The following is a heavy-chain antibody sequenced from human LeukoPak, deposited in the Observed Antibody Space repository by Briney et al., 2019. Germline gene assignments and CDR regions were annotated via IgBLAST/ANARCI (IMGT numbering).Heavy chain of an antibody. D-gene: IGHD2-21*01. V-gene: IGHV1-2*02. CDR3: ARAKGLGCGGDCYYVFDY. CDR2: INPNSGGT. CDR1: GYTFTDYY. Sequence: ASVKVSCKASGYTFTDYYLHWVRQAPGQGLEWMGWINPNSGGTNYAQKFQGRVTMTRDTSINTAYMELSRLRSDDTAVYCCARAKGLGCGGDCYYVFDYWGQGTLVTVSP. J-gene: IGHJ4*02.